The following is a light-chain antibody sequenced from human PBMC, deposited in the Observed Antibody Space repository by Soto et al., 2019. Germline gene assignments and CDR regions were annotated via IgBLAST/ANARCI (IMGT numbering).Light chain of an antibody. V-gene: IGKV3-15*01. CDR2: GAS. J-gene: IGKJ5*01. CDR1: QSVRSY. CDR3: QQYNDWTSIT. Sequence: EILMTQSPATLSVSQGERATFSCRASQSVRSYLAWYQQKPGQAPRLLISGASTRATGVPARFSGSGSGTEFTLTISSLQSEDFAVYYCQQYNDWTSITFGQGTRLEIK.